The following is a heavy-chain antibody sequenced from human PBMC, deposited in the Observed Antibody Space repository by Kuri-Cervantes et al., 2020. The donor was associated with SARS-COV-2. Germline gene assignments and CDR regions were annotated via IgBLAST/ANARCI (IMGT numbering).Heavy chain of an antibody. V-gene: IGHV4-34*01. CDR1: GGSITSNYN. Sequence: SETLSLTCTVSGGSITSNYNWGWIRQPPGKGLEWIGEINHSGSTNYIPSLKSRVTISVDTSKNQFSPKLSSVTAADTAVYYCARGQNSELLWFGESISYYFDYWGQGTLVTVSS. CDR3: ARGQNSELLWFGESISYYFDY. J-gene: IGHJ4*02. CDR2: INHSGST. D-gene: IGHD3-10*01.